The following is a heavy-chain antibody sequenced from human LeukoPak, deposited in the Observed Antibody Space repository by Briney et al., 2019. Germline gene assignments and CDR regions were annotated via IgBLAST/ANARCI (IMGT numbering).Heavy chain of an antibody. CDR2: IWYDGSNK. Sequence: PGRSLRLSCVASGFTFSSYGMHWVRQAPGKGLEWVAVIWYDGSNKYYADSVKGRFTISRDNSKNTLYLQMNSLRAEDTAVYYCAREGGGYYDSSGPGEYFDYWGQGTLVTVSS. CDR3: AREGGGYYDSSGPGEYFDY. D-gene: IGHD3-22*01. V-gene: IGHV3-33*01. CDR1: GFTFSSYG. J-gene: IGHJ4*02.